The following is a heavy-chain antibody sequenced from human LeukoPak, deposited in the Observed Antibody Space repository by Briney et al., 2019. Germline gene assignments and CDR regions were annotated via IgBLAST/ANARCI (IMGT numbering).Heavy chain of an antibody. CDR3: ARAGYYDSSGYTNFDY. Sequence: ASVTVSYMPSVYTFTIYGISWERQAPGQGQEWMGWISAYNGNTNYAQKLQGRVTMTTDTSTSTAYKELRSLRSDDTAVYYCARAGYYDSSGYTNFDYWGRGTLVTVSS. D-gene: IGHD3-22*01. J-gene: IGHJ4*02. V-gene: IGHV1-18*01. CDR1: VYTFTIYG. CDR2: ISAYNGNT.